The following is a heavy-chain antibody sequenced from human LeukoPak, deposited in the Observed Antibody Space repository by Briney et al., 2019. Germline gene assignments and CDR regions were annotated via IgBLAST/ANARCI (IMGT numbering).Heavy chain of an antibody. CDR3: ARDSLLAAPYTDH. CDR2: ISDYSGNP. D-gene: IGHD3-10*01. V-gene: IGHV1-18*01. Sequence: GASEKVSCKASGYTFTSYGISWVRQAPGQGFEWMGWISDYSGNPNYAQKFQGRVTMTADTFTSTAYMELRSLRSDDTAVYFCARDSLLAAPYTDHWGQGTLVTVSS. J-gene: IGHJ4*02. CDR1: GYTFTSYG.